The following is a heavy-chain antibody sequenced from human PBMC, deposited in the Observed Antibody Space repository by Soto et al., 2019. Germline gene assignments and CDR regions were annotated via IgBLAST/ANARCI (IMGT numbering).Heavy chain of an antibody. D-gene: IGHD2-15*01. CDR1: GFTFSRHA. Sequence: VQLLESGGGLVQPGGSLRLSCAASGFTFSRHAMSWVRQAQGKGLEWVSDISGSGDSAYHADSVKGRFTISRDNSKNTLYLQMNSLRAEDTALYYCAKAGGSTWDYGMDVWGQGTTVTVSS. CDR2: ISGSGDSA. CDR3: AKAGGSTWDYGMDV. V-gene: IGHV3-23*01. J-gene: IGHJ6*02.